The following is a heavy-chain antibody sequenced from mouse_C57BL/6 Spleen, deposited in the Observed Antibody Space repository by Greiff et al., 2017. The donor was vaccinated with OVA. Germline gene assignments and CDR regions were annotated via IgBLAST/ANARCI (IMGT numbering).Heavy chain of an antibody. Sequence: VQLQQPGAELVKPGASVKMSCKASGYTFTSYWITWVKQRPGQGLEWIGDIYPGSGSTNYNEKFKSKATLTVDTSSSTAYMQLSSLTSEDSAVYYCARQGAYYGYDYAMDYWGQGTSVTVSS. J-gene: IGHJ4*01. CDR1: GYTFTSYW. CDR3: ARQGAYYGYDYAMDY. V-gene: IGHV1-55*01. D-gene: IGHD2-9*01. CDR2: IYPGSGST.